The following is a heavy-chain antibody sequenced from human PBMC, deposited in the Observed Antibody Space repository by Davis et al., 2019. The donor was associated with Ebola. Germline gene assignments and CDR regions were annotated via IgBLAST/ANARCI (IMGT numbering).Heavy chain of an antibody. D-gene: IGHD5-12*01. CDR3: ARDVDTSGHFSWFDP. CDR2: IWYDARDQ. CDR1: GFTFSHYG. Sequence: GESLKISCAASGFTFSHYGMHWVRQAPGKGPEWVAGIWYDARDQYYADSMKGRFTISRDNTANTLYLQMNSLIAEDTALYCCARDVDTSGHFSWFDPWGQGTLVTVSS. J-gene: IGHJ5*02. V-gene: IGHV3-33*01.